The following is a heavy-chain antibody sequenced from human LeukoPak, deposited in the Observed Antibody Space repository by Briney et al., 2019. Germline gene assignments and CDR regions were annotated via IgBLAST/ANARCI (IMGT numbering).Heavy chain of an antibody. CDR3: AKEIVQYQLLLTPIDY. V-gene: IGHV3-23*01. CDR2: ISGSGGST. J-gene: IGHJ4*02. CDR1: GFTFSSYA. Sequence: GGSLRLSCAASGFTFSSYAMSWVRQAPGKGLEWVSAISGSGGSTYYADSVKGRFTISRDNSKNTLYLQMNSLRAEDTAVYYCAKEIVQYQLLLTPIDYWGQGTLVTVSS. D-gene: IGHD2-2*01.